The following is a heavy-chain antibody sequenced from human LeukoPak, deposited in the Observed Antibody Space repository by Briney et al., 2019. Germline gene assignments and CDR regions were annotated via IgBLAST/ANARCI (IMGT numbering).Heavy chain of an antibody. CDR2: ISDSGGRI. J-gene: IGHJ3*02. Sequence: PGGSLRLSCAASGFTFSSYAMSWVRQAPGKGLEWVSAISDSGGRIYYADSVKGRFTISRDNSKNTLYLQMNSLRAEDTAVYYCAKVLIWTYGSGNYYKGAFDIWGQGTMVTVFS. CDR3: AKVLIWTYGSGNYYKGAFDI. D-gene: IGHD3-10*01. V-gene: IGHV3-23*01. CDR1: GFTFSSYA.